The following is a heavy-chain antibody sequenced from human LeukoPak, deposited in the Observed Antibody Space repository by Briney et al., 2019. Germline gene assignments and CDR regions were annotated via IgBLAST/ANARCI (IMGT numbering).Heavy chain of an antibody. CDR2: ISAYNGNT. V-gene: IGHV1-18*01. Sequence: ASVKVSCKASGYTFTSYGISWVRPAPGQGLEWMGWISAYNGNTNYAQKLQGRVTMTTDTSTSTAYMELRSLRSDDTAVYYCARDQKVWQNHRSLRNFDYWGQGTLVTVSS. CDR1: GYTFTSYG. D-gene: IGHD6-6*01. J-gene: IGHJ4*02. CDR3: ARDQKVWQNHRSLRNFDY.